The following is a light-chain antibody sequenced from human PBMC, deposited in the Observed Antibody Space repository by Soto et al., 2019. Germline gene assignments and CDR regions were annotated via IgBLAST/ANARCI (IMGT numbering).Light chain of an antibody. V-gene: IGKV3-20*01. Sequence: EIVLTQSPGTLSLSPGERATLSCRATQSFSSTCLAWYQQKPGQAPRLLIYGASSRATGIPDRFSGSGSGTDFTLTISRLEPEDFAVYYCQQYAGTPTFGQGTRLEIK. J-gene: IGKJ5*01. CDR3: QQYAGTPT. CDR2: GAS. CDR1: QSFSSTC.